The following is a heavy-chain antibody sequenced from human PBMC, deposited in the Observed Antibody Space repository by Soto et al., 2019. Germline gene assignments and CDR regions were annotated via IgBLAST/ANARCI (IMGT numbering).Heavy chain of an antibody. V-gene: IGHV3-33*01. CDR1: GFTFSSYG. J-gene: IGHJ3*02. CDR3: AREVDGDYDDSDAFDI. Sequence: GGSLRLSCAASGFTFSSYGMHWVRQAPGKGLEWVAVIWYDGSNKYYADSVKGRFTISRDNSKNTLYLQMNSLRAEDTAVYYCAREVDGDYDDSDAFDIWGQGTMVTVSS. D-gene: IGHD4-17*01. CDR2: IWYDGSNK.